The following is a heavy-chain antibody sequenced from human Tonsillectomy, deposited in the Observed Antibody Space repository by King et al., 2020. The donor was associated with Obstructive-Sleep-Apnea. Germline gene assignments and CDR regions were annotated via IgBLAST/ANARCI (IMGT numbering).Heavy chain of an antibody. CDR2: INPNSGGT. V-gene: IGHV1-2*02. J-gene: IGHJ4*02. D-gene: IGHD6-13*01. Sequence: QLVQSGAEVKKPGASVKVSCKASGYTFTGYYMHWVRQAPGQGLEWMGWINPNSGGTNYAQKFQGRFTMTRDTSISTAYMELSRLRSDDTAVYYCARVSFTWYSSSWYPGMYWGQGTLVTVSS. CDR1: GYTFTGYY. CDR3: ARVSFTWYSSSWYPGMY.